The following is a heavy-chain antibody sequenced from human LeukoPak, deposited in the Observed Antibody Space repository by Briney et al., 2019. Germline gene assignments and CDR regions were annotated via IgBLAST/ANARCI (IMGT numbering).Heavy chain of an antibody. CDR1: GFTFSSYS. D-gene: IGHD2-2*01. CDR2: ISSSSSYI. V-gene: IGHV3-21*04. J-gene: IGHJ5*02. CDR3: AKDPPYCSSTSCRGPNWFDP. Sequence: PGGSLRLSCAASGFTFSSYSMNWVRQAPGKGLEWVSSISSSSSYIYYADSVKGRFTISRDNSKNTLYLQMNSLRAEDTAVYYCAKDPPYCSSTSCRGPNWFDPWGQGTLVTVSS.